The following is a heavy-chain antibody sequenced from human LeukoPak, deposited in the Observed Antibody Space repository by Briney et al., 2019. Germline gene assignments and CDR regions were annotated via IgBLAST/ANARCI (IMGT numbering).Heavy chain of an antibody. D-gene: IGHD2/OR15-2a*01. CDR1: GGSISGYS. J-gene: IGHJ3*02. CDR3: ARDFSAAFDI. CDR2: IYYSGST. Sequence: SETLSLTCTVSGGSISGYSWSWIRQPPGKGLEWIGYIYYSGSTNYNPSLKSRVTISVDTATNQFSLKLRSVTAADTAVYYCARDFSAAFDIWGQGTMVTVSS. V-gene: IGHV4-59*01.